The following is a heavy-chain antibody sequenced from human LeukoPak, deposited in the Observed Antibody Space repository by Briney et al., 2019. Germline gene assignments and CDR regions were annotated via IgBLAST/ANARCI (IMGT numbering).Heavy chain of an antibody. CDR3: ARIRDGYNDAYDI. Sequence: ASVKVSCKASGYTFSNYYLHWVRQAPGQGLEWMGLINPTAGNTYYAQRFQGRVTMTRNTSTSTVYMELSSLRSEDTAVYYCARIRDGYNDAYDIWGQGTMVTVPS. V-gene: IGHV1-46*01. J-gene: IGHJ3*02. CDR1: GYTFSNYY. CDR2: INPTAGNT. D-gene: IGHD5-24*01.